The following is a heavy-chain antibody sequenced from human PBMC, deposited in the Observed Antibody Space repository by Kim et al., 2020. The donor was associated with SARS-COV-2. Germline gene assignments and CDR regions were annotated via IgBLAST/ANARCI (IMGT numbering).Heavy chain of an antibody. V-gene: IGHV4-34*01. Sequence: SETLSLTCAVYGGSFSNYYWSWIRQSPGKGLEWIGEINHSGSTNYNPSLKSRVTISVDTSKNQFSLKLSYVTAADTAVYYCSRINVFDFDYWGQGTLVTV. J-gene: IGHJ4*02. CDR1: GGSFSNYY. CDR3: SRINVFDFDY. D-gene: IGHD3-10*02. CDR2: INHSGST.